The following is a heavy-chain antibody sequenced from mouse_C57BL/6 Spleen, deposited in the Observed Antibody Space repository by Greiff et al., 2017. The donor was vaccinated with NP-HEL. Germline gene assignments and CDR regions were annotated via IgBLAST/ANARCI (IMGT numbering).Heavy chain of an antibody. CDR2: INYDGSST. Sequence: DVMLVESEGGLVQPGSSMKLSCTASGFTFSDYYMAWVRQVPEKGLEWVANINYDGSSTYYLDSLKSRFIISRDNAKNILYLKMSSLKSEDTATYYCARESYSHAMDYWGQGTSVTVSS. J-gene: IGHJ4*01. CDR1: GFTFSDYY. CDR3: ARESYSHAMDY. V-gene: IGHV5-16*01. D-gene: IGHD2-12*01.